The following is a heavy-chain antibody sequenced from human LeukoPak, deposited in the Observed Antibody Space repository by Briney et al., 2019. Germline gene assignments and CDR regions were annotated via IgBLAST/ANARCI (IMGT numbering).Heavy chain of an antibody. D-gene: IGHD6-6*01. CDR2: INPNSGGT. V-gene: IGHV1-2*02. CDR3: ARVGIAARLVVTSNWFDP. J-gene: IGHJ5*02. Sequence: ASVKVSCKASGYSFTNYAMNWVRQAPGQGLEWMGWINPNSGGTNYAQKFQGRVTMTRDTSISTAYMELSRLRSDDTAVYYCARVGIAARLVVTSNWFDPWGQGTLVTVSS. CDR1: GYSFTNYA.